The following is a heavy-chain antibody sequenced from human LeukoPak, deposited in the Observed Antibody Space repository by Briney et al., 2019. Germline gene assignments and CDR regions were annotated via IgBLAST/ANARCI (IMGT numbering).Heavy chain of an antibody. CDR1: GFTFDDYG. J-gene: IGHJ6*03. V-gene: IGHV3-20*04. CDR2: INWNGGST. Sequence: GGPLRLSCAASGFTFDDYGMSWVRQAPGKGLEWVSGINWNGGSTGYADSVKGRFTISRDNAKNSLHLQMNSLRVEDTALYYCARGYNYYMDVWGKGTTVTVSS. CDR3: ARGYNYYMDV. D-gene: IGHD5-12*01.